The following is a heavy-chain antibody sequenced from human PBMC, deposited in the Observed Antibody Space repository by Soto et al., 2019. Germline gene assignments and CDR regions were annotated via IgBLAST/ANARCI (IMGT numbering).Heavy chain of an antibody. CDR1: GYTFTSYS. CDR3: ARDRGYLGWFDP. Sequence: QVQLVQSGAEVKKPGASVKVSCKASGYTFTSYSMHWVRQAPGQRLEWMGWINAGNGNTKYSQKFQGRVTITRDTSASTANMEPSSLRTEDTAVYCCARDRGYLGWFDPGGQGTLVTVSS. J-gene: IGHJ5*02. V-gene: IGHV1-3*01. D-gene: IGHD2-2*03. CDR2: INAGNGNT.